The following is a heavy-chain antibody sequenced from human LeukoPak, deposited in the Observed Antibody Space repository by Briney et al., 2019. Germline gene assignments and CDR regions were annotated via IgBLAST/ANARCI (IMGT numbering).Heavy chain of an antibody. CDR3: ATRRRAGAAPSAFDI. J-gene: IGHJ3*02. CDR2: MNPNSGDT. D-gene: IGHD7-27*01. V-gene: IGHV1-8*01. Sequence: ASVKVSCKASGYTFTSFHINWVRQATGQGLEWMGWMNPNSGDTAYAHKFQGRITMTRSTSITTAYMELSSLRSEDTAVYYCATRRRAGAAPSAFDIWGPGTMVTVSS. CDR1: GYTFTSFH.